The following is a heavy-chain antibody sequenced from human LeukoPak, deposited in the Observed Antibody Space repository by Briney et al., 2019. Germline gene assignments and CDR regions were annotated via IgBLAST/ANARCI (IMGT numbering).Heavy chain of an antibody. Sequence: GALRLSCAASGFTFSSYSMNWVRQAPGKGLEWVSYISSASGSIYYADSVKGRFTISRDNAKKSLYLQINSLRAEDTAVYYCARADYDFLTGPPWGFDYRGQGILVTVSS. J-gene: IGHJ4*02. CDR3: ARADYDFLTGPPWGFDY. CDR1: GFTFSSYS. CDR2: ISSASGSI. D-gene: IGHD3-9*01. V-gene: IGHV3-48*04.